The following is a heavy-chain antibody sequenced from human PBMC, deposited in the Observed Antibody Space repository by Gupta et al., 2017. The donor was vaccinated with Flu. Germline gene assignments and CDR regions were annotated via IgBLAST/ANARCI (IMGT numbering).Heavy chain of an antibody. D-gene: IGHD6-19*01. Sequence: QVRLVESGGGGVQSGRSLRLSCATSGFSFNSHDIHRVRQAPGKGLEWVATVSHDGSAEYYGDSVRGRFTISRDSSRNTVHLQMVGLRVEDTAVYFCARFTYCSGGTCFDSLVAWGQGTPVTVSS. J-gene: IGHJ5*02. CDR1: GFSFNSHD. CDR3: ARFTYCSGGTCFDSLVA. CDR2: VSHDGSAE. V-gene: IGHV3-33*03.